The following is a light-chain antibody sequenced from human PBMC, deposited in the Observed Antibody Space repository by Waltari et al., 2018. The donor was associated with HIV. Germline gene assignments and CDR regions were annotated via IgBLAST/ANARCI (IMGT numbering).Light chain of an antibody. CDR1: QSVSSN. Sequence: EIVMTQSQATLSVSPGERATLSCRASQSVSSNLAWYQQRPGQAPRLLIYDQSNRATGIPARFSGSGSGTEFTLTVSSLQSEDFAVYYCQQYNNWPRTFGQGTKVEVK. V-gene: IGKV3-15*01. CDR2: DQS. CDR3: QQYNNWPRT. J-gene: IGKJ1*01.